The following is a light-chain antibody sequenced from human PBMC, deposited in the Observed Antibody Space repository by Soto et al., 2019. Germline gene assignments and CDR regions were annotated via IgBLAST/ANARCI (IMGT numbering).Light chain of an antibody. CDR3: QQYSSYSYT. CDR2: KAS. Sequence: DIQMTQSPSTLSASVGDRVTITCRASQIIDTWLAWYQQKPGKAPKLLIYKASSLQSGVPSRFSGSASGTEFTLTISSLQADDFATYYCQQYSSYSYTFGQGTKLEIK. J-gene: IGKJ2*01. V-gene: IGKV1-5*03. CDR1: QIIDTW.